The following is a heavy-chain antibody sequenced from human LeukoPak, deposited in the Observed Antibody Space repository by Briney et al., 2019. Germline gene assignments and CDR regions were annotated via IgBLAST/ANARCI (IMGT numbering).Heavy chain of an antibody. CDR3: AKETLHGFDN. CDR2: ISGSGSTI. J-gene: IGHJ5*02. D-gene: IGHD4-11*01. V-gene: IGHV3-11*01. CDR1: GFTFSDYY. Sequence: GGSLRLSCAASGFTFSDYYMSWIRQAPGKGLECLSYISGSGSTIYYADSVKGRFTISRDNAKNSLYLQMNSLRAEDMAVYYCAKETLHGFDNWGQGTLVTVSS.